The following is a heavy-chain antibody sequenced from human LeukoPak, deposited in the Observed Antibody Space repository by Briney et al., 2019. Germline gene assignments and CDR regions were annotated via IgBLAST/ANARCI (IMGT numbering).Heavy chain of an antibody. V-gene: IGHV4-39*01. CDR1: GGSLSHLAYH. J-gene: IGHJ3*01. CDR3: ARLSGYNLSRNAFNF. CDR2: IYMNGHN. Sequence: PSETLSLTCTVSGGSLSHLAYHWGWIRQPPGQGLEWIGNIYMNGHNYYHPSLALRRRVSLSLDTSTTEFSLKVSSVTAADTAVYYCARLSGYNLSRNAFNFWSQGTMVTVSS. D-gene: IGHD5-12*01.